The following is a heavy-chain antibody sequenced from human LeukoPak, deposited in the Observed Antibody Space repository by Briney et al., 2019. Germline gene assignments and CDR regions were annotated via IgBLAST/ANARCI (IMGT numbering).Heavy chain of an antibody. CDR1: GFTFSSYA. Sequence: HPGGSLRLSCAASGFTFSSYAMSWVRQAPGKGLEWVSAISGSGGSTYYADSVKGRFTISRDNSKNTLYLQMNSLRAEDTAVYYCAKEGYDFWSGYSVGFWGLYYYMDVWGKGTTVTVSS. J-gene: IGHJ6*03. CDR3: AKEGYDFWSGYSVGFWGLYYYMDV. V-gene: IGHV3-23*01. CDR2: ISGSGGST. D-gene: IGHD3-3*01.